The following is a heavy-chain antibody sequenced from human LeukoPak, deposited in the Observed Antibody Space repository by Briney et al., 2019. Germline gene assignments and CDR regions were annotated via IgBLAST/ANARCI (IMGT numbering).Heavy chain of an antibody. J-gene: IGHJ4*02. CDR3: ARHPTSFDWLRD. CDR1: GGTFNRDA. D-gene: IGHD3-9*01. CDR2: IIPILAT. Sequence: SVNVSCKASGGTFNRDAINWVRQAPGQGLEWMGRIIPILATTYAPLFEDRLTITADKSTNTVYMELSSLESDDTAVYYCARHPTSFDWLRDWGQGTLVTVSS. V-gene: IGHV1-69*04.